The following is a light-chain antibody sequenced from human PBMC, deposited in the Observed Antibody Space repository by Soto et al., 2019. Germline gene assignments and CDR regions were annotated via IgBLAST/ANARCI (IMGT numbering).Light chain of an antibody. CDR3: QQYGSTPFT. J-gene: IGKJ3*01. CDR1: QSVSSNY. V-gene: IGKV3-20*01. CDR2: GAS. Sequence: EIVVTQSPGHLSLSPGERATLSCRASQSVSSNYLAWYQQKPGQAPRLLIYGASSRVSDIPDRFSGSGYGTDFTLIISRLEPEDFAMYYCQQYGSTPFTFGPGTKVDVK.